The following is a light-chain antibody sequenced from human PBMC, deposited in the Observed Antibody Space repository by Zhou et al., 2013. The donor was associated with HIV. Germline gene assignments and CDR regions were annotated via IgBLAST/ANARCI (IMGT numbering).Light chain of an antibody. CDR1: QSVSSSY. CDR2: GAS. J-gene: IGKJ2*01. CDR3: QQFGGSPRYT. Sequence: EIVLTQSPGTLSLSPGERATLSCRASQSVSSSYLAWYQQKPGQAPRLLIYGASSRATGIPDRFSGSGSGTDFTLTISRLEPEDFGVYYCQQFGGSPRYTFGQGTRLDIK. V-gene: IGKV3-20*01.